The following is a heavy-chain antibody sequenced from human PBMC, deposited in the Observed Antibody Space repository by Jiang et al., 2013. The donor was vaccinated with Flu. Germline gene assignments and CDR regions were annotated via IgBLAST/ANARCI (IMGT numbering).Heavy chain of an antibody. Sequence: VQLLESGGGVVQPGRSLRLSCAASGFTFSSYGMHWVRQASGKGLEWVAVIWYDGSNKYYADSVKGRFTISRDNSKNTLYLQMNSLRAEDTAVYYCAREGGYGSGSYPIYYYGMDVWGKGTTVTVSS. CDR2: IWYDGSNK. D-gene: IGHD3-10*01. CDR1: GFTFSSYG. CDR3: AREGGYGSGSYPIYYYGMDV. V-gene: IGHV3-33*01. J-gene: IGHJ6*04.